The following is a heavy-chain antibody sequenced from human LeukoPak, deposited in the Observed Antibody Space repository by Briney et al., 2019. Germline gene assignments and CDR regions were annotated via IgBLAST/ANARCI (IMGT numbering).Heavy chain of an antibody. Sequence: ASVKVSCKASGYTFTSYYMHWVRQAPGQGLEWMGIINPSGGSTSYAQKFQGRVTMTRDMSTITVYMELSSLRSEDTAVYYCARDIGSGWYSLDYWGQGTLVTVSS. D-gene: IGHD6-19*01. CDR1: GYTFTSYY. CDR2: INPSGGST. J-gene: IGHJ4*02. CDR3: ARDIGSGWYSLDY. V-gene: IGHV1-46*01.